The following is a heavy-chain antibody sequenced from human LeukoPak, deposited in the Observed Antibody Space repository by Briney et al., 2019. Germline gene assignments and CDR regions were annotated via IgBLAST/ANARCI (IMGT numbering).Heavy chain of an antibody. V-gene: IGHV4-4*07. Sequence: SETLSLTCTVSGGSISSYYWNWIRQPAGKGLEWIGRIYATGNTKYNPSLRSRVTVSVDKSKNQFSLKLSSVTAADTAVYYCTRASWFGELLRSFDIWGQGTMVTVSS. CDR3: TRASWFGELLRSFDI. D-gene: IGHD3-10*01. J-gene: IGHJ3*02. CDR1: GGSISSYY. CDR2: IYATGNT.